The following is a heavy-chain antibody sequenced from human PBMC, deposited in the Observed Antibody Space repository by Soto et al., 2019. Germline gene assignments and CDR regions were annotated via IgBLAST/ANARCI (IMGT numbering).Heavy chain of an antibody. J-gene: IGHJ4*02. V-gene: IGHV3-20*04. CDR2: INWSGEQT. CDR1: GYIFEDYC. Sequence: GVTVRLSCRETGYIFEDYCINRNSQTQDKGLEWVSFINWSGEQTRYGDSMKGRFTVSRDNSRNSLYLQIDSLRVEDTAFYYCARNRRGGGYYFDYWGQGALVTV. CDR3: ARNRRGGGYYFDY.